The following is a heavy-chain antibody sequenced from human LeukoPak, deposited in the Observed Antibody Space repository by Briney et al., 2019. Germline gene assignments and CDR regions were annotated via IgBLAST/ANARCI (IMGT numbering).Heavy chain of an antibody. CDR2: IYYSGST. J-gene: IGHJ4*02. CDR3: ARGAIRSGYYSNLFDY. Sequence: PSETLSLTCTVPGGSISSYYWSWIRQPPAKGLEWIGYIYYSGSTNYNPSLKSRVTISVDTSKNQFSLKLSSVTAADTAVYYCARGAIRSGYYSNLFDYWGQGTLVTVSS. D-gene: IGHD3-22*01. CDR1: GGSISSYY. V-gene: IGHV4-59*01.